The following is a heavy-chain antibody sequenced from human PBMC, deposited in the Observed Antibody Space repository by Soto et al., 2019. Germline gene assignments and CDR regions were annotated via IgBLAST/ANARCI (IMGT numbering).Heavy chain of an antibody. D-gene: IGHD3-3*01. V-gene: IGHV4-34*01. CDR1: GWTFSGYC. CDR3: ARGGLRITIFGVAQRGAFDI. J-gene: IGHJ3*02. CDR2: INHSGST. Sequence: SETLSLTCAVYGWTFSGYCWSWIRQPPGKGLEWIGEINHSGSTNYNPSLKSRVTISVDTSKNQFSLKLSSVTAADTAVYYCARGGLRITIFGVAQRGAFDIWGQGTMVTVSS.